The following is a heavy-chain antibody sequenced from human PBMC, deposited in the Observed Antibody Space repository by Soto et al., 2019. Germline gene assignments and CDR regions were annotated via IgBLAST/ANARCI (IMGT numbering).Heavy chain of an antibody. Sequence: QVQLVESGGGLVTPGGSLRLSCAASGFTFSDYYLAWIRQAPGKGLEWLSYISGSSSFTNYADSVKGRFTISRDNAKKSLYLEMNSLRAEDRDVYYCARERRVEGRVFDFWGQGTLVTVSS. V-gene: IGHV3-11*05. CDR3: ARERRVEGRVFDF. CDR2: ISGSSSFT. J-gene: IGHJ4*02. D-gene: IGHD3-10*01. CDR1: GFTFSDYY.